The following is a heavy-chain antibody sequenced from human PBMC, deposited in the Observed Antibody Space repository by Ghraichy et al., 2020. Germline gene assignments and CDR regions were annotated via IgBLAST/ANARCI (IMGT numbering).Heavy chain of an antibody. J-gene: IGHJ4*02. CDR1: GYTFIGYY. Sequence: ASVKVSCKASGYTFIGYYMHWVRQAPGQGLEWMGWINPNTGGTNYAQKFQGRVTMTRDTSISTAYMELSRLRSDDTAVYYCARGGTRGELLGSNLDYWGQGTLVTVSS. CDR2: INPNTGGT. CDR3: ARGGTRGELLGSNLDY. D-gene: IGHD1-26*01. V-gene: IGHV1-2*02.